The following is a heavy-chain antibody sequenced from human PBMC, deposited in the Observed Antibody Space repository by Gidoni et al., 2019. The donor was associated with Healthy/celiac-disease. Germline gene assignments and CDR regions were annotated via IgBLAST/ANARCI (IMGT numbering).Heavy chain of an antibody. D-gene: IGHD4-4*01. V-gene: IGHV1-2*06. CDR1: GYTFTGYY. CDR3: ARRLQYGMDV. J-gene: IGHJ6*02. Sequence: HVQLVHSAAAATQPRASLKVSCKASGYTFTGYYMHWVRQAPVQGLEWMGRINANSGGTNYAQKLQGRVTMTRDTSISTAYMELSRLRSDDTAVYYCARRLQYGMDVWGQGTTVTVSS. CDR2: INANSGGT.